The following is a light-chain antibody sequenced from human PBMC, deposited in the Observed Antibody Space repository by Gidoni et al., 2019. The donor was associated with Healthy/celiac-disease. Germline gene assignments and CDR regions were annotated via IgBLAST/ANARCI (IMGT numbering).Light chain of an antibody. Sequence: QSVLTHPPSVSGATGQRVTISCTWNSSNGGAGYDIHWYQQLPGTAPKLLIYSNSNRPAAVPDRDSGSKSGTSASLAITGLQAEDEADYDCQSNDSSRSVSVFGGGTKLTVL. CDR3: QSNDSSRSVSV. CDR1: SSNGGAGYD. J-gene: IGLJ3*02. V-gene: IGLV1-40*01. CDR2: SNS.